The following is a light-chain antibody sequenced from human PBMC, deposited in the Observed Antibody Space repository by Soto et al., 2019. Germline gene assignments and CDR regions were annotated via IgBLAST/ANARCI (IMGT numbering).Light chain of an antibody. CDR2: QTY. CDR3: KQRSNWHRP. J-gene: IGKJ5*01. CDR1: QYINTR. V-gene: IGKV3D-11*03. Sequence: IVLTQSPATLSPFPGHRDTLSYRASQYINTRLAWYQHRPGQANRLLIYQTYIRAAGIKARFSGSGSGTDFTLTIRSLEPEDFAVYYCKQRSNWHRPLGQGTRLEIK.